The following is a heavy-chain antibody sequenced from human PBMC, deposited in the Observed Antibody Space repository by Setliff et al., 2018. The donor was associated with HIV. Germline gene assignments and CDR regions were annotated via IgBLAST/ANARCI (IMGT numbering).Heavy chain of an antibody. V-gene: IGHV4-38-2*01. D-gene: IGHD1-1*01. Sequence: SETLSLTCAVSGYSIGSGSFWGWIRQPPGKGLEGIATIPHNGGTYYNPDPSLTGRVTISVDTSKNQFSLNLNSVTAADTAVYYCSNWNTTVDADSWGQGTLVTVSS. CDR2: IPHNGGT. J-gene: IGHJ4*02. CDR1: GYSIGSGSF. CDR3: SNWNTTVDADS.